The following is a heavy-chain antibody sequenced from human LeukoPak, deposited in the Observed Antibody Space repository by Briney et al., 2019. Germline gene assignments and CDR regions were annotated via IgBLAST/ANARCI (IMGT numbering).Heavy chain of an antibody. Sequence: SETLSLTCAVYGGSFSGYYWSWIRQPPGKGLEWIGEINHSGSTNYNPSLKSRVTISVDTTKNQFSLKLSSVTAADTAVYYCARGARGRPTCYYVSGSYKDAFDIWGQGTMVTVSS. CDR2: INHSGST. D-gene: IGHD3-10*01. CDR3: ARGARGRPTCYYVSGSYKDAFDI. J-gene: IGHJ3*02. CDR1: GGSFSGYY. V-gene: IGHV4-34*01.